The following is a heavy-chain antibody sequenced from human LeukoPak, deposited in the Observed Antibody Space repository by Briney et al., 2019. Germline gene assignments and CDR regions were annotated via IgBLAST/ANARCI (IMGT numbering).Heavy chain of an antibody. D-gene: IGHD2-2*01. CDR1: GGSFSGYY. CDR3: ARFPRVVPAAPYYYYGMDV. CDR2: INHSGST. Sequence: SETLSLTCAVYGGSFSGYYWSWIRQPPGKGLEWIGEINHSGSTNYNPSLKSRVTISVDTSKNQFSLKLSSVTAVDTAVYYCARFPRVVPAAPYYYYGMDVWGQGTTVTVSS. V-gene: IGHV4-34*01. J-gene: IGHJ6*02.